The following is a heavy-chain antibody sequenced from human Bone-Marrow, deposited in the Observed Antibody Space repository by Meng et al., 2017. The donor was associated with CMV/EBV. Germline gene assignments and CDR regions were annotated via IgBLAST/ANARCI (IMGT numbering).Heavy chain of an antibody. V-gene: IGHV1-2*02. Sequence: ASVKVSCKASGYTFTGYYIHWVRQAPGQGLEWMGWINPNTGGTNSAQKFQGRVTMTRDTSFSTAYMELSRLRFDDTAMYYCARRADLIVVAGLDYWGRGTLVTVSS. CDR3: ARRADLIVVAGLDY. J-gene: IGHJ4*02. CDR2: INPNTGGT. CDR1: GYTFTGYY. D-gene: IGHD6-19*01.